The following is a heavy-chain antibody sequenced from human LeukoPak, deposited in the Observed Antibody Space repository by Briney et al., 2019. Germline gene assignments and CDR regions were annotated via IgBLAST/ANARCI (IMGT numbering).Heavy chain of an antibody. J-gene: IGHJ5*02. CDR3: ARDDCSSISCYHNWFDP. Sequence: GASLRLSCAASGFTFSSYAMSWVRQAPGQGLEWVANIKQDGSEKYYVDYVKGRFTISRDNAKNSLYLQMNSLRAEDTAVYYCARDDCSSISCYHNWFDPWGQGTLVTVSS. CDR2: IKQDGSEK. CDR1: GFTFSSYA. D-gene: IGHD2-2*01. V-gene: IGHV3-7*01.